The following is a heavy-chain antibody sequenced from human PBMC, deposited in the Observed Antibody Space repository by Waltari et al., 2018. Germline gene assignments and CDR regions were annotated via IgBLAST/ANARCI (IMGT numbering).Heavy chain of an antibody. CDR1: GFTFDACA. V-gene: IGHV3-43D*04. D-gene: IGHD3-9*01. CDR2: ITWDARST. J-gene: IGHJ6*02. Sequence: EVQLEESGGGVVQPGGSLRLSCAASGFTFDACAMYWVRQAPGKGLEWVSLITWDARSTYYADSVKGRFAISRDNGKDFLYLQMNSLRPDDTALYYCVKEAAGYDSLIANGLDVWGQGTTVTVSS. CDR3: VKEAAGYDSLIANGLDV.